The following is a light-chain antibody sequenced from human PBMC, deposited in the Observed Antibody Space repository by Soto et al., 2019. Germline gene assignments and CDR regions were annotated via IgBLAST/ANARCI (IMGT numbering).Light chain of an antibody. CDR3: QESFFTLGT. Sequence: DIQMTQSPSTLCASVGDRVTITCRASQSISTWLAWYQQKPGKAPKLLIFGASNLHIGVPSRFSGSGSGTEFTLTINNLQREDFATYYCQESFFTLGTFGRGTKVDIK. CDR2: GAS. CDR1: QSISTW. V-gene: IGKV1-5*01. J-gene: IGKJ1*01.